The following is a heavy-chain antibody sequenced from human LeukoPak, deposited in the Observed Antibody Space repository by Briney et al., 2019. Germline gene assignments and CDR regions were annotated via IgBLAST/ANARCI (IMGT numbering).Heavy chain of an antibody. CDR2: FDPEDGET. J-gene: IGHJ4*02. CDR1: GYTLTELS. V-gene: IGHV1-24*01. D-gene: IGHD3-22*01. Sequence: PGASVTVSCTVSGYTLTELSMHWVRQAPGKGLEWMGGFDPEDGETIYAQKFQGRVTMTEDTSTDTAYMELSSLRSEDTAVYYCATGELYYYDSSGYSSFDYWGQGTLVTVSS. CDR3: ATGELYYYDSSGYSSFDY.